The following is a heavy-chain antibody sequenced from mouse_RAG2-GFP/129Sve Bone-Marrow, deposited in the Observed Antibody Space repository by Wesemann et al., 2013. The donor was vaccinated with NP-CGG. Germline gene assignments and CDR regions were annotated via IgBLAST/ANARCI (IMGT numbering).Heavy chain of an antibody. D-gene: IGHD2-3*01. Sequence: LEWVAYISNGGGSTYYPDTVKGRFTISRDNAKNTLYLQMSRLKSEDTAMYYCARHGYDGYWAYWGQGTLVTVSA. V-gene: IGHV5-12*01. CDR3: ARHGYDGYWAY. CDR2: ISNGGGST. J-gene: IGHJ3*01.